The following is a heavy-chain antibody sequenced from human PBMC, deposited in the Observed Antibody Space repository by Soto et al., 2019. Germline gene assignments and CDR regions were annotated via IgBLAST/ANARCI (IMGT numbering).Heavy chain of an antibody. CDR3: AKDRLGGAMIVEYALY. J-gene: IGHJ4*02. CDR1: GFTFSSYG. V-gene: IGHV3-30*18. D-gene: IGHD3-22*01. Sequence: GGSLRLSCAASGFTFSSYGMHWVRQAPGKGLEWVAVISYDGSNKYYADSVKGRFTISRDNSKNTLYLQMNSLRAEDTAVYYCAKDRLGGAMIVEYALYWGQGTLVTVSS. CDR2: ISYDGSNK.